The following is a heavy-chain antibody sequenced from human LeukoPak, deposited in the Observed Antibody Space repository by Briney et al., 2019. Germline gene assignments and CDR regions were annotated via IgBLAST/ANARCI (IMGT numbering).Heavy chain of an antibody. Sequence: SETLSLTCAVYGGSFSGYYWSWVRQPPEKGLEWIGEINHSGSTNYNPSLKSRVTISVDTSKNQFSLKLSSVTAADTAVYYCARGRGYSYGFANYYYYYMDVWGKGTTVTISS. V-gene: IGHV4-34*01. CDR3: ARGRGYSYGFANYYYYYMDV. D-gene: IGHD5-18*01. CDR1: GGSFSGYY. J-gene: IGHJ6*03. CDR2: INHSGST.